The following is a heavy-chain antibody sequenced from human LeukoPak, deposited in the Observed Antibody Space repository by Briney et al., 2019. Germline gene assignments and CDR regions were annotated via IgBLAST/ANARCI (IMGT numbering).Heavy chain of an antibody. D-gene: IGHD2-21*02. V-gene: IGHV3-48*03. Sequence: PGGSLRLSCAASGFTFSSYERNWVRQAPGKGLEWVSYITSSGSTMYYADSVKGRFTISRDNAKDSLYLQMNSLRAEDTAVYYCARISGDYASYFDYWGQGTLVTVSS. CDR1: GFTFSSYE. CDR2: ITSSGSTM. J-gene: IGHJ4*02. CDR3: ARISGDYASYFDY.